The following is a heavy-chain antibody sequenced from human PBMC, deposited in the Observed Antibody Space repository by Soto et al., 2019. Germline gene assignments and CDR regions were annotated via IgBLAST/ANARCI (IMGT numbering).Heavy chain of an antibody. CDR3: ASEALCGADCYFFEY. CDR1: GFTFSNSE. V-gene: IGHV3-48*03. Sequence: LRLSCAASGFTFSNSEMFWVRQAPGKGLEWVSKINYSGSNIYYSKSVKGRFTISRDNAKNSLSLQMNSLTDEDTAIYYCASEALCGADCYFFEYWGPGTLVTVSS. CDR2: INYSGSNI. J-gene: IGHJ4*02. D-gene: IGHD2-21*02.